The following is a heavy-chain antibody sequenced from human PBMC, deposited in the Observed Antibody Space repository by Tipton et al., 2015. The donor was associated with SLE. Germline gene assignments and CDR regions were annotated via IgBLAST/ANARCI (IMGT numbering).Heavy chain of an antibody. J-gene: IGHJ6*03. CDR2: ISYSGST. Sequence: TLSLTCTVSGGSISSGSYYWSWIRQHPGKGLEWIGYISYSGSTYYNPSLKSRVTISVDTSKNQFSLKLSSVTAADTAVYYCARERGAGAPYYYYMDVWGKGTTVTVSS. V-gene: IGHV4-31*03. CDR3: ARERGAGAPYYYYMDV. D-gene: IGHD1-26*01. CDR1: GGSISSGSYY.